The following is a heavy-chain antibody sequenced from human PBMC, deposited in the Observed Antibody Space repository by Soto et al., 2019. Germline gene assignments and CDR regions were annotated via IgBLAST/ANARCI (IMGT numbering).Heavy chain of an antibody. J-gene: IGHJ4*01. D-gene: IGHD3-22*01. Sequence: GASVKVSCKASGYTFTSYGINWVRQAPGQGLEWLGWISAYDGYTNYAQILQGRVSMTTDTSTKTAYMELRSLRSDDTAMYYCARGGFYDSSGYYQNFSELGYFDYWG. CDR1: GYTFTSYG. CDR3: ARGGFYDSSGYYQNFSELGYFDY. V-gene: IGHV1-18*01. CDR2: ISAYDGYT.